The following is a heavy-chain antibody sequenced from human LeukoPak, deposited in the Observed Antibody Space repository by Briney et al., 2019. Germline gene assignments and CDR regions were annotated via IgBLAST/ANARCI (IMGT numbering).Heavy chain of an antibody. CDR1: GGSISSGDYY. CDR2: IYYSGST. Sequence: SQTLSLTCTVSGGSISSGDYYWSWIRQPPGKGLEWIGYIYYSGSTYYNPSLKSRVTISVDTSKNQFSLKLSSVAAADTAVYYCGSSGNPHIAAPSWYFDYWGQGTLVTVSS. D-gene: IGHD6-13*01. CDR3: GSSGNPHIAAPSWYFDY. J-gene: IGHJ4*02. V-gene: IGHV4-30-4*01.